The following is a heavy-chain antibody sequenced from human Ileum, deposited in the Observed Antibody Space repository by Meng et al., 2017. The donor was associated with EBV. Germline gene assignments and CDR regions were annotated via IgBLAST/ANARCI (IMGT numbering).Heavy chain of an antibody. CDR3: ARDQYYASGTKDY. V-gene: IGHV1-2*06. CDR1: GYTFTGYY. J-gene: IGHJ4*02. Sequence: QGQPVQPGAGAKNPGASGKVSCKASGYTFTGYYIHWVRQAPGQGLEWMGRINGNSGGTDYARKFRGRVTMTRDTSISTAYMELSGLRSDDTAIYYCARDQYYASGTKDYWGQGTLVTVSS. CDR2: INGNSGGT. D-gene: IGHD3-10*01.